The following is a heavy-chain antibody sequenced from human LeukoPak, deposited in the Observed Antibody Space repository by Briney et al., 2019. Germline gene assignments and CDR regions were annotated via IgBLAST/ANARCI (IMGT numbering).Heavy chain of an antibody. CDR3: ARRITIFGVVITANAFDI. CDR1: STSLTTYY. CDR2: VTDAGFA. J-gene: IGHJ3*02. Sequence: KPSETLSLTCTVSSTSLTTYYWSWIRQPPGKGLEWIGYVTDAGFATYNPSLKSRVTLSVDTSKNQFSLKLSSVTAADTAVYYCARRITIFGVVITANAFDIWGQGTMVTVSS. V-gene: IGHV4-59*12. D-gene: IGHD3-3*01.